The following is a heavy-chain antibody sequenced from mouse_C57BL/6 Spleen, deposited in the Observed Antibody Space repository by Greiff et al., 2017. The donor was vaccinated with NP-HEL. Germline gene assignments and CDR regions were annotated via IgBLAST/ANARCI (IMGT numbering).Heavy chain of an antibody. Sequence: VQLQQSGAELAKPGASVKLSCKASGYTFTSYWMHWVKQRPGQGLEWIGYINPSSGYTKYNQKFKDKATLTADKSSSTAYMQLSSLTYEDSAVYYCARTPYGSSLNFDVWGTGTTVTVSS. CDR3: ARTPYGSSLNFDV. V-gene: IGHV1-7*01. CDR2: INPSSGYT. CDR1: GYTFTSYW. J-gene: IGHJ1*03. D-gene: IGHD1-1*01.